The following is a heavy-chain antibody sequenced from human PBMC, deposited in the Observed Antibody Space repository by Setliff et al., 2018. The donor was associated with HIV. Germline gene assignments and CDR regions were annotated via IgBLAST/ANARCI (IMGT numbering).Heavy chain of an antibody. CDR3: ARGLSYHPGAGKKLFDY. V-gene: IGHV4-34*01. CDR2: INHSGST. J-gene: IGHJ4*02. D-gene: IGHD1-1*01. CDR1: GGSFSGHY. Sequence: PSETLSLTCAVYGGSFSGHYWTWIRQAPGKGLEWIGEINHSGSTNYNPSLESRVTISVDTSKNQFSLKVRSVTAADTAVYYCARGLSYHPGAGKKLFDYWGQGTLVTVSS.